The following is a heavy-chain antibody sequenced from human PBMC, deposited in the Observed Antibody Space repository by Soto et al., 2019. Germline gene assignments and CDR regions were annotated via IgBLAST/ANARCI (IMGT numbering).Heavy chain of an antibody. CDR1: GGSISSYY. CDR2: IYYSGST. D-gene: IGHD3-9*01. J-gene: IGHJ1*01. V-gene: IGHV4-59*08. Sequence: AETLSLTCSGSGGSISSYYWSWLRQPPGKGLEWIGYIYYSGSTNYNPSLKSRVTISVDTSKNQFSLKLSSVTAADTAVYYCASNHYDILTGPEYFQHWGQGTLVTVSS. CDR3: ASNHYDILTGPEYFQH.